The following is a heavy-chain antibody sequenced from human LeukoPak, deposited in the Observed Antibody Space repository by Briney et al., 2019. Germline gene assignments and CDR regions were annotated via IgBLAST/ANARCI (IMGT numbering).Heavy chain of an antibody. CDR2: INWNGGST. J-gene: IGHJ3*02. CDR1: GFTFDDYG. Sequence: GGSLRLSCAASGFTFDDYGMSWVRQAPGKGLEWVSGINWNGGSTGYADSVKGRFTNSRDNAKNSLYLQMNSLRAEDTALYYCARAYDSSGNLQGHAFDIWGQGTMVTVSS. D-gene: IGHD3-22*01. V-gene: IGHV3-20*04. CDR3: ARAYDSSGNLQGHAFDI.